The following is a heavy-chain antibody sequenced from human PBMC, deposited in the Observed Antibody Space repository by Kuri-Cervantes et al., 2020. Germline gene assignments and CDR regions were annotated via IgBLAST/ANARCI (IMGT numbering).Heavy chain of an antibody. Sequence: GGSLRLSCAASGFTFDDYGMSWVRQAPGKGLEWVSGINWNGGSTGYADSVKGRFTISRDNAKNSLYLQMNSLRVEDTALYYCVRSFDSDGYRRYYYYMDVWGNGTTVTVSS. CDR2: INWNGGST. J-gene: IGHJ6*03. V-gene: IGHV3-20*04. CDR3: VRSFDSDGYRRYYYYMDV. CDR1: GFTFDDYG. D-gene: IGHD5-12*01.